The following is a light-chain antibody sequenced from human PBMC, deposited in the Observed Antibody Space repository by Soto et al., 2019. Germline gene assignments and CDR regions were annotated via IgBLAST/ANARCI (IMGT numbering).Light chain of an antibody. J-gene: IGKJ4*01. Sequence: EIVMTQSPATLSVSPGERATLSCRASQSISSNLAWYQQKPGQAPRLLMFRTSSRATGFPAWFSGSGSGTEFNLTISSLQSEDFGVYYCQQYNNWPRATFGGGTKVEIK. CDR1: QSISSN. CDR2: RTS. CDR3: QQYNNWPRAT. V-gene: IGKV3-15*01.